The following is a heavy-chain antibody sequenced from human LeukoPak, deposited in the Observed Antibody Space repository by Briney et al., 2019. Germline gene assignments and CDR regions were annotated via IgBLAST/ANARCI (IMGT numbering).Heavy chain of an antibody. D-gene: IGHD4-11*01. Sequence: GGSLRLSCAASGFTFSSYSMNWVRQAPGKGLEWVSSIGSSSSYIYYADSVKGRFTISRDNAKNSLYLQMNSLRAEDTAVYYCHAAVTTWGQFDYWGQGTLVTVSS. CDR1: GFTFSSYS. V-gene: IGHV3-21*01. CDR3: HAAVTTWGQFDY. J-gene: IGHJ4*02. CDR2: IGSSSSYI.